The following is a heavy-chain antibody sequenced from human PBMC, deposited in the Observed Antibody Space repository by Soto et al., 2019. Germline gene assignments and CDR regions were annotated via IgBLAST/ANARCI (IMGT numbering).Heavy chain of an antibody. J-gene: IGHJ4*02. CDR2: MNPNSGNT. Sequence: ASVKVSCKASGYSFTSYDVNWVRQATGQGLEWMGWMNPNSGNTAFAEKFQGRVTMTRDTPISTAYMELSGLTSEDTAVYYCARGRIQLWLYYFDYWGQGTLVTVSS. V-gene: IGHV1-8*01. CDR1: GYSFTSYD. CDR3: ARGRIQLWLYYFDY. D-gene: IGHD5-18*01.